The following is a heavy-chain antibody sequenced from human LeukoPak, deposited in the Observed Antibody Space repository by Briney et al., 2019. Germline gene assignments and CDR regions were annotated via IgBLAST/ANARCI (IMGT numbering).Heavy chain of an antibody. J-gene: IGHJ4*02. V-gene: IGHV3-74*01. Sequence: GGSLRLSCAASTFTFSNYWMHWVRQAPGKGLVWVSRINIDGRSISYADSVKGRFTISRDTAKNTLYLQINSLRAEDTAVYYCARVPATGTAFDDWGQGTLVTVSS. CDR1: TFTFSNYW. CDR3: ARVPATGTAFDD. D-gene: IGHD6-13*01. CDR2: INIDGRSI.